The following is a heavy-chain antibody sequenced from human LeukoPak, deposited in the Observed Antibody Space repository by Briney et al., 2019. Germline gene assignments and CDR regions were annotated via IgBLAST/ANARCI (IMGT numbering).Heavy chain of an antibody. CDR1: GFSVSSTY. CDR2: IYGGDST. V-gene: IGHV3-53*03. Sequence: GGSLRLSCAAPGFSVSSTYISWVRQPPGKGLEFVSVIYGGDSTYYIESVLGRFTISRDSSKNTVYLQMNSLRVEDTAVYYCARAFWGFDFDYWGQGALVTVSS. J-gene: IGHJ4*02. D-gene: IGHD3-16*01. CDR3: ARAFWGFDFDY.